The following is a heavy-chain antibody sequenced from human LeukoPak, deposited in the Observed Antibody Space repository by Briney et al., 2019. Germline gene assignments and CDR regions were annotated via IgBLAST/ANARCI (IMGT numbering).Heavy chain of an antibody. J-gene: IGHJ4*02. CDR1: GGSISSSSYY. Sequence: SETLSLTCTVSGGSISSSSYYWGWIRQPPGKGLEWIGSIYYSGSTYYNPSLKSRVTISVDTSKNQFSLKLSSVTAADTAVYYCARALYSSSGDYFDYWGQGTLVTVSS. D-gene: IGHD6-6*01. CDR3: ARALYSSSGDYFDY. CDR2: IYYSGST. V-gene: IGHV4-39*01.